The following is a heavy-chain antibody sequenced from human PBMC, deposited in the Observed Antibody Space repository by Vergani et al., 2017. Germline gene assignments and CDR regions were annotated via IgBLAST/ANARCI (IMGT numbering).Heavy chain of an antibody. J-gene: IGHJ6*02. Sequence: EVQLVESGGGLVKPGGSLRLSCAASGFTFSSYSMNWVRQAPGKGLEWVSSISSSSSYIYYADSVKGRFTSSRDNAKNSLYLQMNSLRAEATAVYYCARGEVNRSYYDYYGMDVWGQGTTVTVSS. V-gene: IGHV3-21*01. CDR2: ISSSSSYI. CDR3: ARGEVNRSYYDYYGMDV. D-gene: IGHD4-23*01. CDR1: GFTFSSYS.